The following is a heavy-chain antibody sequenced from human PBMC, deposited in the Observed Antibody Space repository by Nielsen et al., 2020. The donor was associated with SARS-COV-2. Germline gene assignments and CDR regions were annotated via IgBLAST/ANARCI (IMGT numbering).Heavy chain of an antibody. CDR2: IKQDGSER. J-gene: IGHJ5*02. CDR3: AKDSGTGWYNWFDL. D-gene: IGHD6-19*01. CDR1: GFTFSFYW. Sequence: GGSLRLSCAASGFTFSFYWMNWVRQAPGKGLEWVANIKQDGSERYYVDSVKGRFTISRDSAKKSLYLQMNSLRPEDTALYYCAKDSGTGWYNWFDLWGQGTLVTVSS. V-gene: IGHV3-7*05.